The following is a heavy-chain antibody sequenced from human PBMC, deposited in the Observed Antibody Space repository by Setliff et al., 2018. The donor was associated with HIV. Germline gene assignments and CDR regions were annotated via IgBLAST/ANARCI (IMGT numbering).Heavy chain of an antibody. V-gene: IGHV4-61*09. CDR2: IYTSGST. J-gene: IGHJ4*02. CDR1: GGSISSGSYY. Sequence: SETLSLTCTVAGGSISSGSYYWSWIRQPAGKGLEWIGHIYTSGSTNYNPSLKSRVIISIDTSKNQFSLKLFSVTAADTAVYYCASRRGGGFLAWPDPYFDYWGQGTLVTVSS. D-gene: IGHD3-3*01. CDR3: ASRRGGGFLAWPDPYFDY.